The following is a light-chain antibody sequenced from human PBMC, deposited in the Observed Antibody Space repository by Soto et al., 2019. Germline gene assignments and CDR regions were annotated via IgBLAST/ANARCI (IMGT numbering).Light chain of an antibody. CDR2: RNS. V-gene: IGLV1-44*01. CDR1: TFNIGIND. Sequence: QAVLTQTPSASGTPGQRVTISCSGGTFNIGINDVYWYQQLPGTAPKLLIYRNSRRPSGVPDRFSGSRSGNTASLTISGLQSEDEADYYCCSYAGRYTYVFGTGTKVTVL. CDR3: CSYAGRYTYV. J-gene: IGLJ1*01.